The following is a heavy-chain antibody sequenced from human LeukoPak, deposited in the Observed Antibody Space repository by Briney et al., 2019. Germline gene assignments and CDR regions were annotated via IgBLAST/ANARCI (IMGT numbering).Heavy chain of an antibody. D-gene: IGHD2-15*01. CDR2: ISGSGGST. V-gene: IGHV3-23*01. Sequence: PGGSLRLSCAASGFTFSSHWMSWVRQAPGKGLEWVSAISGSGGSTYYADSVKGRFTISRDNSKNTLYLQMNSLRAEDTAVYYCAKTPAPMGFNWFDPWGQGTLVTVSS. J-gene: IGHJ5*02. CDR3: AKTPAPMGFNWFDP. CDR1: GFTFSSHW.